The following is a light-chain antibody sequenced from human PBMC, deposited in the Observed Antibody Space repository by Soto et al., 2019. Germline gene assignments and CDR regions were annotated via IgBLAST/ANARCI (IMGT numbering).Light chain of an antibody. J-gene: IGKJ5*01. Sequence: DIQMTQSPSSLCASVGDRVTITCRACQSISSYFNWYQQNPGKAPKLLIYAASSLQSGAPSRFSGSGSGTDFTLTMSSLQPEDFATYYCQQSYSTSSITFGQGTRLQIK. CDR2: AAS. CDR1: QSISSY. CDR3: QQSYSTSSIT. V-gene: IGKV1-39*01.